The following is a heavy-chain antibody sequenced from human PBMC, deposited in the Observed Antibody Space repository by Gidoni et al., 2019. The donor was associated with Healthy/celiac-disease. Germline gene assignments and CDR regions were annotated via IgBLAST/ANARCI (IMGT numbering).Heavy chain of an antibody. CDR3: ARGVLANYGDYNDF. CDR1: GGSFSGYY. CDR2: INHSGST. V-gene: IGHV4-34*01. J-gene: IGHJ4*02. D-gene: IGHD4-17*01. Sequence: QVQLQQWGAGLLKPSETLSLTCAVYGGSFSGYYWSWIRQPPGKGLDWIGEINHSGSTNYNPSLKSRVTISVDTSKNQFSLKLSSVTAADTAVYYCARGVLANYGDYNDFWGQGTLVTVSS.